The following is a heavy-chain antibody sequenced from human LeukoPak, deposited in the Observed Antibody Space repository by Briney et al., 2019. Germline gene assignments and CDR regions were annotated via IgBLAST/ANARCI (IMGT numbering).Heavy chain of an antibody. J-gene: IGHJ4*02. CDR2: ISYSGST. CDR1: GFTFGDYA. D-gene: IGHD2-21*02. CDR3: ARGRSGGLVTLDY. V-gene: IGHV4-59*01. Sequence: PGGSLRLSCTASGFTFGDYAMSWFRQAPGKGLEWVGYISYSGSTNCNPSLRSRVTISVDTSKNQFSLKLTSVTAADTAVYYCARGRSGGLVTLDYWGQGTLVTVSS.